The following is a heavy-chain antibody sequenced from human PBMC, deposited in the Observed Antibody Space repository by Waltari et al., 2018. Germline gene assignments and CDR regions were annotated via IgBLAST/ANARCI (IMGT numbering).Heavy chain of an antibody. CDR3: ASGRNYDFWSGTDDAFDI. Sequence: QVQLVQSGAEVKKPGASVKVSCKASGYPFTGYYMPWVRQAPGQGLEWMGWINPNSGGTNYAQKFQGRVTMTRDTSISTAYMELGRLRSDDTAVYYCASGRNYDFWSGTDDAFDIWGQGTMVTVSS. CDR2: INPNSGGT. J-gene: IGHJ3*02. V-gene: IGHV1-2*02. CDR1: GYPFTGYY. D-gene: IGHD3-3*01.